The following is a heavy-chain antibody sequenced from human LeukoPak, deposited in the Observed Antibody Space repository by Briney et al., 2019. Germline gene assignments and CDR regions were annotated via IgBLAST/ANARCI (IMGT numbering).Heavy chain of an antibody. CDR1: GGSISSYY. CDR3: ASVYDSSGYYPF. V-gene: IGHV4-34*01. CDR2: INHSGST. Sequence: SETLSLTCTVSGGSISSYYWSWIRQPPGKGLEWIGEINHSGSTNYNPPLKSRVTISVDTSKNQFSLKLSSVTAADTAVYYCASVYDSSGYYPFWGQGTLVTVSS. D-gene: IGHD3-22*01. J-gene: IGHJ4*02.